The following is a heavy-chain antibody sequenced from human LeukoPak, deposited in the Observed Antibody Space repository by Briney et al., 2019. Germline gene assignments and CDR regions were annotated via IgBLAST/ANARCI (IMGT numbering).Heavy chain of an antibody. Sequence: SETLSLTCTVSGDSISGGGYYWTWIRQHPGKGLEWIGHIYDSGSTYYHPSLKSRLTISIDTSKHQFSLKLRSVTAADTAVYYCARGKGYDFWSGKEDYFDYWGQGTLVTVSS. D-gene: IGHD3-3*01. CDR1: GDSISGGGYY. CDR3: ARGKGYDFWSGKEDYFDY. CDR2: IYDSGST. J-gene: IGHJ4*02. V-gene: IGHV4-31*03.